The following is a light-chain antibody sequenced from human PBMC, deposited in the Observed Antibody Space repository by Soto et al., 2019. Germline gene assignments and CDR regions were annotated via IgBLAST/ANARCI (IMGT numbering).Light chain of an antibody. J-gene: IGLJ1*01. CDR2: EVS. Sequence: QSALTQPASVSGSPGQSITISCTGTRTDVGGYNFVSWYQQHPGKVPKLIIYEVSNRPSGVSNRFSGSKSDNTASLTISGLQAEDEADYYCCSYVSSKTYVFGTGTKVTVL. V-gene: IGLV2-14*01. CDR1: RTDVGGYNF. CDR3: CSYVSSKTYV.